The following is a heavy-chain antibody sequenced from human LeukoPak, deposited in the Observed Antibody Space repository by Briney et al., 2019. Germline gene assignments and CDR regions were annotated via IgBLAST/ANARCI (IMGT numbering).Heavy chain of an antibody. Sequence: SETLSLTCTVSGGSISSGGYYWSWIRQHPGKGLEWIGYIYYSGSTYYNPSLKSRVTISVGTSKNQFSLKLSSVTAADTAVYYCASTRDSNYYYYYMDVWGKGTTVTVSS. V-gene: IGHV4-31*03. CDR1: GGSISSGGYY. CDR3: ASTRDSNYYYYYMDV. CDR2: IYYSGST. J-gene: IGHJ6*03.